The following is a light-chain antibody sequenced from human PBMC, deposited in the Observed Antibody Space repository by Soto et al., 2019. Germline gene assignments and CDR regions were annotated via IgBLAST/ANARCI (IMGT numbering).Light chain of an antibody. CDR1: QRIISF. CDR2: AAS. J-gene: IGKJ4*01. V-gene: IGKV1-39*01. CDR3: LQSFSPLSFGGGTPQHT. Sequence: IHLTEFPSSMIVSALYTVTITFRSSQRIISFLNCYQQKPGKAPNLLIYAASTLQTGGPSMFSGSGAGTDFTLTISSLQPEDFATYYCLQSFSPLSFGGGTPQHTFGGGTRV.